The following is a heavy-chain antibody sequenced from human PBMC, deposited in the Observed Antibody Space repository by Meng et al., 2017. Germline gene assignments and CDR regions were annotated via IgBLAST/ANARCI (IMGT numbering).Heavy chain of an antibody. Sequence: QVPLVESGPGLVRPSETLSLTCTVSGGSAGSGNYYWSWIRQPPGKGLEWIGYIVYSGSTTYNPSLKTRVTISVDTSKNQFSLKLTSVTAADTAVYFCARDVGGDYETLFDYWGQGTLVTVSS. V-gene: IGHV4-61*01. CDR1: GGSAGSGNYY. J-gene: IGHJ4*02. CDR3: ARDVGGDYETLFDY. D-gene: IGHD4-17*01. CDR2: IVYSGST.